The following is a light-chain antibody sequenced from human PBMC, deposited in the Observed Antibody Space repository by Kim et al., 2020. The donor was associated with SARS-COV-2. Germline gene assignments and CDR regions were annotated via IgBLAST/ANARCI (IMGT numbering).Light chain of an antibody. V-gene: IGKV3-20*01. Sequence: SPGERATPSCRASQSVSSSYLAWYQQKPGQAPRILIYGASSRATGIPDRFSGSGSGTDFTLTISRLEPEDFAVYYCQQYASSPLTFGGGTKVDIK. J-gene: IGKJ4*01. CDR1: QSVSSSY. CDR2: GAS. CDR3: QQYASSPLT.